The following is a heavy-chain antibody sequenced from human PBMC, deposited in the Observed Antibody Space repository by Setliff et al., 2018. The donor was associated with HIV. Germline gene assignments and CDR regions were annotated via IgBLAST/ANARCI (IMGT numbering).Heavy chain of an antibody. J-gene: IGHJ4*02. CDR3: TTEPDTSMADLIPDY. CDR2: IYSGGSI. D-gene: IGHD5-18*01. Sequence: PGGSLRLSCAASGFIVSSNYMNWVRQAPGKGLEWVSVIYSGGSIYYTYSVKGRFTISRDNSKNTLYLQMNSLKTEDTAVYYCTTEPDTSMADLIPDYWGQGTLVTVSS. CDR1: GFIVSSNY. V-gene: IGHV3-53*01.